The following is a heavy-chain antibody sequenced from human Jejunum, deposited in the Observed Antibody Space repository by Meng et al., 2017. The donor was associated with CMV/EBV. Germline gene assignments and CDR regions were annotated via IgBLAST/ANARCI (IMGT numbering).Heavy chain of an antibody. CDR1: YG. CDR2: IQVVGSNK. CDR3: AKDYDTSGYYSMYYYYGMDV. D-gene: IGHD3-22*01. J-gene: IGHJ6*02. Sequence: YGMHWVRQAPGKGLEWVTFIQVVGSNKYYADSVKGRFTISRDNSKNTLYLQMNSLRAEDTAVYYCAKDYDTSGYYSMYYYYGMDVWGQGTTVTVSS. V-gene: IGHV3-30*02.